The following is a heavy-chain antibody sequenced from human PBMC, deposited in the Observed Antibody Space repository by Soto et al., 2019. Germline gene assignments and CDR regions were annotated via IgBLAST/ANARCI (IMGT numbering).Heavy chain of an antibody. D-gene: IGHD2-15*01. CDR2: IWDDVSNK. J-gene: IGHJ6*02. CDR3: ARADCTGAYCYSWPLNDGVDV. Sequence: VQLVESGGGVVQPGGSLRLSCTTSGFTFNTYGMHWVRQPPGKGLEWVAIIWDDVSNKYYAYSVEGRFTISRDNSKNTMYLQMHSMRAEDKALYYCARADCTGAYCYSWPLNDGVDVWGQGTTVTVSS. V-gene: IGHV3-33*08. CDR1: GFTFNTYG.